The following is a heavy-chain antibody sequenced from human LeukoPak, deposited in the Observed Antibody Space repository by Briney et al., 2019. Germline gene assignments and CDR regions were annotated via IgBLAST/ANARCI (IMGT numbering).Heavy chain of an antibody. D-gene: IGHD6-13*01. J-gene: IGHJ4*02. CDR3: ARGGIAAAGRFDY. V-gene: IGHV4-59*01. CDR2: IYYSGST. Sequence: PSETLSLTCIVSGGSISSYYWSWIRQPPGKGLEWIGYIYYSGSTNYNTSLKSRVTISVDTSKNQFSLKLSSVTAADTAVYYCARGGIAAAGRFDYWGQGTLVTVSS. CDR1: GGSISSYY.